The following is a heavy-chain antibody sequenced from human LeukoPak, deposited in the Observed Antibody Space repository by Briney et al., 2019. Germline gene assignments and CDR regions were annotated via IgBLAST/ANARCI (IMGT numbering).Heavy chain of an antibody. CDR2: IWHDGSNK. CDR1: GFTFSSYW. CDR3: ASLGSSWYIIN. Sequence: GGSLRLSCAASGFTFSSYWMSWVRQAPGKGLEWVAIIWHDGSNKYYADSVKGRFTISRDNSKNTLYLQMSSLRAEDTAVYYCASLGSSWYIINWGQGTLVTVSS. D-gene: IGHD6-13*01. J-gene: IGHJ4*02. V-gene: IGHV3-33*08.